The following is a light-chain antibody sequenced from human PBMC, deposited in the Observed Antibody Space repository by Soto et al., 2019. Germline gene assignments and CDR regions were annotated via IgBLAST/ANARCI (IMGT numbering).Light chain of an antibody. CDR3: QQYNSYPWT. CDR1: QGISTW. CDR2: KAS. V-gene: IGKV1-5*03. Sequence: DIQMTQSPSTLSASVGDRVTVTCRASQGISTWLAWYQQKPGKAPNLLIYKASSLESGVPSRFSGSGSGTEFTLTISCLQPYDFATYYCQQYNSYPWTFGQGTRVEIK. J-gene: IGKJ1*01.